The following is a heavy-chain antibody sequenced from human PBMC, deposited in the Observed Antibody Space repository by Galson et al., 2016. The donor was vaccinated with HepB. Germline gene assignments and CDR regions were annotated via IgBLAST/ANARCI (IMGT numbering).Heavy chain of an antibody. D-gene: IGHD2-8*01. J-gene: IGHJ4*02. CDR2: ISASGYNT. Sequence: SLRLSCAGSGFTFSPYGMNWVRHTPGKGLEWVSGISASGYNTYYADSVKGRFTISRDNSKNTLFPQMNSLRAEDTAVYYCAKGLRVFDYWGQGALVTVSS. V-gene: IGHV3-23*01. CDR1: GFTFSPYG. CDR3: AKGLRVFDY.